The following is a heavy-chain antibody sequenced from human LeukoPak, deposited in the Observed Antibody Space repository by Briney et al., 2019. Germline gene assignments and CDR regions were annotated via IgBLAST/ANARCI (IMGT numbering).Heavy chain of an antibody. V-gene: IGHV4-39*07. CDR1: GGSISSSSYY. D-gene: IGHD3-22*01. Sequence: SETLSLTCTVSGGSISSSSYYWGWIRQPPGKGLEWIGNIYYSGSTYYNPSLKSRVTISVDTSKNQFSLKLSSVTAADTAVYYCARVYYHSVVDSCFDYWGQGTLVTVSS. J-gene: IGHJ4*02. CDR3: ARVYYHSVVDSCFDY. CDR2: IYYSGST.